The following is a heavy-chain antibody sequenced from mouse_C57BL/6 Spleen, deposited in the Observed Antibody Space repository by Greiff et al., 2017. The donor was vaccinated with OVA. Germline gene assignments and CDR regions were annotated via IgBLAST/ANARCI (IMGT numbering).Heavy chain of an antibody. CDR1: GYSITSGYY. CDR2: ISYDGSN. J-gene: IGHJ2*01. V-gene: IGHV3-6*01. CDR3: ARESSNPYFDY. Sequence: EVKLVESGPGLVKPSQSLSLTCSVTGYSITSGYYWNWIRQFPGNKLEWMGYISYDGSNNYNPSLKNRISITRDTSKNQFFLKLNSVTTEDTATYYCARESSNPYFDYWGQGTTLTVSS. D-gene: IGHD2-5*01.